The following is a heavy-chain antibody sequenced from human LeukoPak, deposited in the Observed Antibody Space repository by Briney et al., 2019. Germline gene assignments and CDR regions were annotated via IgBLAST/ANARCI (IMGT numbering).Heavy chain of an antibody. V-gene: IGHV3-7*01. CDR1: GFTFSSYW. J-gene: IGHJ6*03. CDR2: IKQDGSEK. D-gene: IGHD6-19*01. CDR3: AREGIAVAGLSWSDYYYMDV. Sequence: PGGSLRLSCAASGFTFSSYWMSWVRQAPGKGLEWVANIKQDGSEKYYVDSVKGRFTISRDNAKNSLYLQMNSLRAEDTAVYYCAREGIAVAGLSWSDYYYMDVWGKGTTVTVSS.